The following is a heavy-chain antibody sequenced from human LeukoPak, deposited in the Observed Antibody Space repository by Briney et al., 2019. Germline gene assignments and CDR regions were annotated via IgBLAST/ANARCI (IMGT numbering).Heavy chain of an antibody. V-gene: IGHV3-9*01. J-gene: IGHJ4*02. Sequence: PGRSLRLSCAASGFTFDDYAMHWVRQALGKGLEWVSGISWNSGTMDYADSVKGRFIISRDNAKNSLYLQINSLRAEDTALYYCARDASLSGSYLFDYWGQGTLVTVSS. CDR3: ARDASLSGSYLFDY. CDR1: GFTFDDYA. CDR2: ISWNSGTM. D-gene: IGHD1-26*01.